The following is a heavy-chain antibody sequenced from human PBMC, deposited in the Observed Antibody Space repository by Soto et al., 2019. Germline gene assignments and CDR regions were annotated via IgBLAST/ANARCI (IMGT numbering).Heavy chain of an antibody. Sequence: SVKVSCKASGGTFSSYAISWVRQAPGQGLEWMGGIIPIFGTANYAQKFQGRVTITADESTSTAYMELSSLRSEDTAVYYCAEGITGTKYYYYGMDVWGQGTTVTVSS. D-gene: IGHD1-7*01. CDR1: GGTFSSYA. J-gene: IGHJ6*02. V-gene: IGHV1-69*13. CDR2: IIPIFGTA. CDR3: AEGITGTKYYYYGMDV.